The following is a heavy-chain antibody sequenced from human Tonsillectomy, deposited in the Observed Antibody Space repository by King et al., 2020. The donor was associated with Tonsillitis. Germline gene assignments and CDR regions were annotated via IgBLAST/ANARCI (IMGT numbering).Heavy chain of an antibody. D-gene: IGHD5-18*01. J-gene: IGHJ4*02. CDR2: ISHDGSNK. V-gene: IGHV3-30*18. Sequence: VQLVESGGGVVQPGRSLRLSCAASGFTFSSYGMHWVRQAPGKGLEWVAVISHDGSNKYYADSVKGRFTISRDNSKNTLYLQMNSLRAEDTAVYYCAKPVDTAMAFDYWGQGTLVTVSS. CDR1: GFTFSSYG. CDR3: AKPVDTAMAFDY.